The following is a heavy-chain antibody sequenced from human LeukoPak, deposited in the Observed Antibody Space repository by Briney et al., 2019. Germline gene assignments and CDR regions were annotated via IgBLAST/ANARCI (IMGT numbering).Heavy chain of an antibody. Sequence: RAGGSLRLSCAASGFTFSSYSMNWVRQAPGKGLEWVSSISSSSSYIYYADSVKGRFTISRDNAKNSLYLQMNSLRAEDTAVYYCAREGISEQWLVLGNAFDIWGQGTMVTVSS. CDR1: GFTFSSYS. D-gene: IGHD6-19*01. CDR2: ISSSSSYI. CDR3: AREGISEQWLVLGNAFDI. J-gene: IGHJ3*02. V-gene: IGHV3-21*01.